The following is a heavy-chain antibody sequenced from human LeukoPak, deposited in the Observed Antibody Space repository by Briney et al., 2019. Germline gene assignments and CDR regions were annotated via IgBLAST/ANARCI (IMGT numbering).Heavy chain of an antibody. CDR3: AASYYDFWSGYLNY. V-gene: IGHV1-69*05. Sequence: SVKVSCKASGGTFSSYAISWVRQAPGQGLEWMGGIIPIFGTANYAQKFQGRVTITTDESTSTAYMELSSLRSVDTAVYYCAASYYDFWSGYLNYWGQGTLVTVSS. CDR2: IIPIFGTA. CDR1: GGTFSSYA. D-gene: IGHD3-3*01. J-gene: IGHJ4*02.